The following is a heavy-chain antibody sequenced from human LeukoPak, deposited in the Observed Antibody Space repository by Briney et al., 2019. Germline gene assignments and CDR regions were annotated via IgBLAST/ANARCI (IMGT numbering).Heavy chain of an antibody. J-gene: IGHJ4*02. V-gene: IGHV4-61*05. Sequence: SETLSLTCTVSGGSISSSSYYWGWIRQPPGKGLEWIGYTSYTGNTNYNPSLKSRVTISVDTSKNQFSVKLTSATAADTAVYYWAGGGGGYSSGFDYWGQGTLATVSS. CDR1: GGSISSSSYY. CDR2: TSYTGNT. D-gene: IGHD6-19*01. CDR3: AGGGGGYSSGFDY.